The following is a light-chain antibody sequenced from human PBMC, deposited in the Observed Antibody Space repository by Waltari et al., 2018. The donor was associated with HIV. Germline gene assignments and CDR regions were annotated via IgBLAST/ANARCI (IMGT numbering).Light chain of an antibody. CDR3: AAWDDSLNGFWV. Sequence: QSVLTQPPSASGTPGQRVTISCSGSSSSIGSNTVNWFQQLPGTAPKLLIYSNSQRPSGVPDRFSGSKSGTSASLAISGLQAEDEADYYCAAWDDSLNGFWVFGGGTKLTVL. V-gene: IGLV1-44*01. CDR1: SSSIGSNT. CDR2: SNS. J-gene: IGLJ3*02.